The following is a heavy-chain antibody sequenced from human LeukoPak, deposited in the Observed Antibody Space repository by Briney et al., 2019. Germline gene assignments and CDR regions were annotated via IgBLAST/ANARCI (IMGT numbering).Heavy chain of an antibody. Sequence: GESLKISFEASGYTFTHQWIGWVRPMPGTGPEWVGIIYPRGSDTIYSPSLQGHVTISADTSINTAYLEWRSLEASDTAMYYCARHSDVVGAIWGQGTQVTVSS. CDR1: GYTFTHQW. V-gene: IGHV5-51*01. J-gene: IGHJ4*02. D-gene: IGHD3-16*01. CDR2: IYPRGSDT. CDR3: ARHSDVVGAI.